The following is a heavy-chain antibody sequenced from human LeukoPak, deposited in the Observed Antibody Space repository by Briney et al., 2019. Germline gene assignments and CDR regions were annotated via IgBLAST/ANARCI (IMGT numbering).Heavy chain of an antibody. CDR2: INPNSGGT. J-gene: IGHJ4*02. Sequence: ASVKVSCKASGYTFTSYGISWVRQAPGQGLEWMGWINPNSGGTNYAQKFQGRVTMTRDTSISTAYMELSRLRSDDTAVYYCARGTYYYDSSGYSLVDYWGQGTLVTVSS. CDR1: GYTFTSYG. V-gene: IGHV1-2*02. CDR3: ARGTYYYDSSGYSLVDY. D-gene: IGHD3-22*01.